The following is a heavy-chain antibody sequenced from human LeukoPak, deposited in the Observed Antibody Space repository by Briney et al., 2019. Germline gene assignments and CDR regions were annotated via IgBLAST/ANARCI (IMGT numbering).Heavy chain of an antibody. J-gene: IGHJ4*02. D-gene: IGHD1-7*01. V-gene: IGHV3-21*01. CDR2: ISSSSSYI. Sequence: GGSLRLSCAASGFTFSSYSMSWVRQAPGKGLEWVSSISSSSSYIYYADSVRGRFTISRDNAKNSLYLQMNSLRVEDTAVYYCVRDRGVRITGTTGYWGRGTLVTVSS. CDR3: VRDRGVRITGTTGY. CDR1: GFTFSSYS.